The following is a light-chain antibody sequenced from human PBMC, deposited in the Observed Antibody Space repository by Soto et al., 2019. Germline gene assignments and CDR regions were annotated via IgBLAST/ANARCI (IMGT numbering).Light chain of an antibody. V-gene: IGLV1-47*01. CDR3: AAWDHSLSGVV. Sequence: QSVLTQPPSASGTPGQRVTISCSGSSSNIGSNYVYWYRQLPGTAPKLLIYSNSQRPSGVPDRFSGSKSGTSASLAISGLRSEDEADYYCAAWDHSLSGVVFGGGTKLTVL. CDR2: SNS. CDR1: SSNIGSNY. J-gene: IGLJ2*01.